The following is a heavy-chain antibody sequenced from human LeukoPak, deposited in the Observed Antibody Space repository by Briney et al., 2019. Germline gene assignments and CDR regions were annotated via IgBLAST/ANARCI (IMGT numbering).Heavy chain of an antibody. D-gene: IGHD4-23*01. CDR2: INPSGGST. V-gene: IGHV1-46*01. Sequence: ASVKVSCKASGYTFTTYYMHWVRQAPGQGLEWMGIINPSGGSTSYAQKLQGRVTMTTDTSTSTAYMELRSLRSDDTAVYYCARLDYGGNGWGQGTLVTVSS. CDR3: ARLDYGGNG. J-gene: IGHJ4*02. CDR1: GYTFTTYY.